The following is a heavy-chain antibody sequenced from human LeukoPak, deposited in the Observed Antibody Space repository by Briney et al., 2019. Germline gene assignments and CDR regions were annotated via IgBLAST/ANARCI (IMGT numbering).Heavy chain of an antibody. J-gene: IGHJ2*01. D-gene: IGHD3-22*01. Sequence: SETLSLTCAVYGGSFSGYYWSWIRQPPGKGLEWIGEINHSGSTNYNPSLKSRVTISVDTSKNQFSLKLSSVTAADTAVYYCARSAAIYYDSSGYSRNFDLWGRGTLVTVSS. CDR3: ARSAAIYYDSSGYSRNFDL. V-gene: IGHV4-34*01. CDR2: INHSGST. CDR1: GGSFSGYY.